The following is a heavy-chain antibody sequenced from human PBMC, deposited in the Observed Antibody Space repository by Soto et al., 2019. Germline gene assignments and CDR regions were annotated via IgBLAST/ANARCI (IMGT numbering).Heavy chain of an antibody. CDR3: AREMTIFGVAPGGGVDV. J-gene: IGHJ6*02. Sequence: QLQLQESGSGLVRPSQTLSLTCAVSGGSISTFDFSWSWIRQPPGRGLEWIGSIYQSGRTYYVPSLKSRVTMSHDKSKNQFSLKISSVVAADTAIYYCAREMTIFGVAPGGGVDVWGQGTTVTVSS. D-gene: IGHD3-3*01. V-gene: IGHV4-30-2*01. CDR2: IYQSGRT. CDR1: GGSISTFDFS.